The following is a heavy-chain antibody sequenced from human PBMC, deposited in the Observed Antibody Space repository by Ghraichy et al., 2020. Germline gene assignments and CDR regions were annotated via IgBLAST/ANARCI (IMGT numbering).Heavy chain of an antibody. CDR2: FYSGST. V-gene: IGHV4-39*01. D-gene: IGHD6-13*01. CDR3: ASDRGSTNWYFY. CDR1: GDSISNENYY. J-gene: IGHJ4*02. Sequence: SETLSLTCTVSGDSISNENYYGGWIRQPPGKGLEWIGSFYSGSTNYNPSLKSRVTISVDTSKNQFSLKVTSVTAAHTALYYCASDRGSTNWYFYWGQGTLVTVSS.